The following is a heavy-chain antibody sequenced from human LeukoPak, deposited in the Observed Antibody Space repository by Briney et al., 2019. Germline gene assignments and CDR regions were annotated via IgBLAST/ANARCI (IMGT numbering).Heavy chain of an antibody. CDR3: ARLSSGWYGYYFDY. J-gene: IGHJ4*02. Sequence: SETLSLTCTVSGGSISSYYWSWIRQPPGKGLEWIGYIYYSGSTNYNPSLKSRVTISVDTSKNQFSLKLSSVTAADTAVYYCARLSSGWYGYYFDYWGQGTLVTVSS. V-gene: IGHV4-59*08. CDR1: GGSISSYY. D-gene: IGHD6-19*01. CDR2: IYYSGST.